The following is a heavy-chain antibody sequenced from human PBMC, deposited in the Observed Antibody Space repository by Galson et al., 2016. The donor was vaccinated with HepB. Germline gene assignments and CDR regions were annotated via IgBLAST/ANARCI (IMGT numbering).Heavy chain of an antibody. Sequence: SLRLSCATSGFTFGDYAMSWFRQAPGKGLEWVGFIRSKTYGGTTEYAASVKARFTISRDDSKSFAYLQMSSLNTGATAVYYCARGTPDYRPYYFDYWGQGTLVTVSS. V-gene: IGHV3-49*03. CDR3: ARGTPDYRPYYFDY. CDR1: GFTFGDYA. J-gene: IGHJ4*02. D-gene: IGHD4-11*01. CDR2: IRSKTYGGTT.